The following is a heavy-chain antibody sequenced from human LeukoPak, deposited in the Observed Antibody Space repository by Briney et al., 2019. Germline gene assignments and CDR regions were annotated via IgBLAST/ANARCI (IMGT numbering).Heavy chain of an antibody. CDR1: GYTFTGYY. J-gene: IGHJ4*02. V-gene: IGHV1-2*02. CDR3: TRTTYCSSTSCRKGFDY. D-gene: IGHD2-2*01. Sequence: ASVKVSCKASGYTFTGYYIHWVRQAPGQGLQWMGWINPNSGGTNYAQKFQGRVTMTRDTSISTAYMELSRLRSDDTAVYYCTRTTYCSSTSCRKGFDYWGQGTLVTVSS. CDR2: INPNSGGT.